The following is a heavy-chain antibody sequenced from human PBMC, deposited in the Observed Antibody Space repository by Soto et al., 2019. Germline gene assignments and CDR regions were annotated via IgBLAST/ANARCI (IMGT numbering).Heavy chain of an antibody. CDR1: GFTFSSYA. D-gene: IGHD3-16*02. J-gene: IGHJ3*02. CDR3: AKDLMITFGGVIAKDAFDI. V-gene: IGHV3-23*01. Sequence: GGSLRLSCAASGFTFSSYAMSWVRQAPGKGLEWVSAISGSGGSTYYADSVKGRFTISRDNSKNTPYLQMNSLRAEDTAVYYCAKDLMITFGGVIAKDAFDIWGQGTMVTVSS. CDR2: ISGSGGST.